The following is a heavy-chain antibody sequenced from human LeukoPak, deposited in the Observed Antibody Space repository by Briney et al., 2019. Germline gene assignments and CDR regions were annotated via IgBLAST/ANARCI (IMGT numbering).Heavy chain of an antibody. V-gene: IGHV1-8*01. J-gene: IGHJ4*02. CDR2: MNPNSGNT. D-gene: IGHD4-17*01. Sequence: ASVKVSCKASGYTFTSYDINWVRQATGQGLEWMGWMNPNSGNTGYAQKFQGRVTMTRNTSISTAYMELSSLRSEDTAVYYCARMSPYGDYGRVDYWGQGTLVTVSS. CDR1: GYTFTSYD. CDR3: ARMSPYGDYGRVDY.